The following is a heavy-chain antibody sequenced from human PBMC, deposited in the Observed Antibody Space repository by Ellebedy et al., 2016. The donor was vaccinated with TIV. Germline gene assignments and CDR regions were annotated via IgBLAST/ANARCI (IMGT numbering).Heavy chain of an antibody. CDR3: ARGRGGIAARRGYYYYMDV. V-gene: IGHV4-34*01. CDR2: INHSGST. Sequence: GSLRLXCAVYGGSFSGYYWSWIRQPPGKGLEWIGEINHSGSTNYNPSLKSRVTISVDTSKNQFSLKLSSVTAADTAVYYCARGRGGIAARRGYYYYMDVWGKGTTVTVSS. D-gene: IGHD6-6*01. CDR1: GGSFSGYY. J-gene: IGHJ6*03.